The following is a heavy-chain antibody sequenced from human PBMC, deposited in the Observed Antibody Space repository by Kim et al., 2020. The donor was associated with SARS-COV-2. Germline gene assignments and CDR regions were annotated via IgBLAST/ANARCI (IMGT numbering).Heavy chain of an antibody. J-gene: IGHJ6*02. CDR3: ARASLTGYRRSYYGMDV. D-gene: IGHD3-9*01. CDR1: GGSISSYY. CDR2: IYYSGST. V-gene: IGHV4-59*13. Sequence: SETLSLTCTVSGGSISSYYWSWIRQPPGKGLEWIGYIYYSGSTNYNPSLKSRVAISVDTSKNQFSLKLSSVTAADTAVYYCARASLTGYRRSYYGMDVWGQGTPVTVSS.